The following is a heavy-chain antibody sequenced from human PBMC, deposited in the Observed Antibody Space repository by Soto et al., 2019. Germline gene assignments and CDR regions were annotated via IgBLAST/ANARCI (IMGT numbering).Heavy chain of an antibody. D-gene: IGHD3-22*01. V-gene: IGHV4-59*08. CDR3: ARRLYYDSSGFEGGGMDV. J-gene: IGHJ6*02. CDR2: IYYTGST. Sequence: SETLSLTCTVSGGSISSYYWSWIRQPPGKGLEWIAYIYYTGSTNYNPSLKSRVTISVDTSKNQFSVKLSSVTAADTAVYYCARRLYYDSSGFEGGGMDVWGQGTTVTVSS. CDR1: GGSISSYY.